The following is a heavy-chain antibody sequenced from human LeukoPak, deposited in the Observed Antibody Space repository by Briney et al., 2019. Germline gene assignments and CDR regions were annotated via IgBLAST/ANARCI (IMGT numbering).Heavy chain of an antibody. V-gene: IGHV3-30*04. CDR3: ARSLATSYYYMDV. CDR2: ISYDGSNK. CDR1: GFTFSNYA. Sequence: GGSLRLSCAASGFTFSNYAMHWVRQAPGKGLEWVAVISYDGSNKFYADSVKGRFTISRDNSKNTLHLQMNSLRAEDTAVYYCARSLATSYYYMDVRGKETTVTVSS. D-gene: IGHD5-12*01. J-gene: IGHJ6*03.